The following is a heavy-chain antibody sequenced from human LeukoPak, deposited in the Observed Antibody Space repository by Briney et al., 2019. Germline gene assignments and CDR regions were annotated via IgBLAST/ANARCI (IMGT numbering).Heavy chain of an antibody. CDR2: IKEDGSEK. Sequence: GGSLRLSCAASGFSFSGYWITWVRQAPGKGLEWVANIKEDGSEKYYADFVKGRFTISRDNAKNSLDLQMNSLRAEDTAVYYCAGRGSTDYWGQGTLVTVFS. J-gene: IGHJ4*02. V-gene: IGHV3-7*03. CDR3: AGRGSTDY. D-gene: IGHD1-26*01. CDR1: GFSFSGYW.